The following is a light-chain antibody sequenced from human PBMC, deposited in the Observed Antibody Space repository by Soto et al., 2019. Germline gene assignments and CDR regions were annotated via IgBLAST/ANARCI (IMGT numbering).Light chain of an antibody. V-gene: IGLV1-44*01. CDR1: SSNIGSNT. CDR3: QAYDYSLTGMV. Sequence: QSVLTQPPSASGTPGQRVTISCSGSSSNIGSNTVNWYQQLPGTAPKLLIYSNNQRPSGVPDRFSGSKSGTSASLAITGLQAEDEADYYCQAYDYSLTGMVFGGGTQLTVL. J-gene: IGLJ3*02. CDR2: SNN.